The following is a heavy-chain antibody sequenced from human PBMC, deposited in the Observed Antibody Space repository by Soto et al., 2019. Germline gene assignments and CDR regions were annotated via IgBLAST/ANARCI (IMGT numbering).Heavy chain of an antibody. CDR1: GFTVSSNY. V-gene: IGHV3-66*04. D-gene: IGHD2-2*03. Sequence: GGSLRLSCAASGFTVSSNYMSWVRQAPGKGLEWVSVIYSGGSTYYADSVKGGFTISRDNSKNTLYLQMNSLRAEDTAVYYCARLWINYMDVWGKGTTVTVSS. CDR2: IYSGGST. J-gene: IGHJ6*03. CDR3: ARLWINYMDV.